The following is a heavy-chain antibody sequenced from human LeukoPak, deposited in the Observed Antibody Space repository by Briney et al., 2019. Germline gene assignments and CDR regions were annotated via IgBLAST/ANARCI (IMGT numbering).Heavy chain of an antibody. CDR3: ARGGSQQNYYYNYMDV. D-gene: IGHD1-26*01. CDR2: INPDGSEK. Sequence: GGSLRLSCAASGFTFSSYWMSWVRQVPGKGLEWLANINPDGSEKYYVDSVKGRFTISRDNAKKTLYLQMNSLRAEDTAVYYCARGGSQQNYYYNYMDVWGKGTTVTVSS. J-gene: IGHJ6*03. CDR1: GFTFSSYW. V-gene: IGHV3-7*04.